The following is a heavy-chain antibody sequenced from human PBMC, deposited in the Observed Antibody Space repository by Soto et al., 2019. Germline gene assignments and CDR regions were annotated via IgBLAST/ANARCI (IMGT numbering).Heavy chain of an antibody. CDR2: ISAYNGNT. CDR1: GYTFTSYG. CDR3: ARVTMVRGVINWFDP. D-gene: IGHD3-10*01. J-gene: IGHJ5*02. Sequence: ASVKVSCKASGYTFTSYGIGWVRQAPGQGLEWMGWISAYNGNTNYAQKLQGRVTMTTDTSTSTAYMELRSLRSDDTAVYYCARVTMVRGVINWFDPWGQGTLVTVSP. V-gene: IGHV1-18*01.